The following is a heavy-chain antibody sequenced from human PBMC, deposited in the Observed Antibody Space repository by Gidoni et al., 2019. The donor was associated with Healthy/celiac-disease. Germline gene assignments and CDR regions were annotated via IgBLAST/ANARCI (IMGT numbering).Heavy chain of an antibody. D-gene: IGHD2-15*01. CDR3: TTQGYCSGGSCDSDY. CDR1: GLPFRNPW. Sequence: EVQLVESGGGLGKPGGSLRLSCASCGLPFRNPWLSWGPQDPGKGLEWVGRIKSKTDGGTTDYAAPVKGRFTISRDDSKNTLYLQMNSLKTEDTAVYYCTTQGYCSGGSCDSDYWGQGTLVTVSS. J-gene: IGHJ4*02. CDR2: IKSKTDGGTT. V-gene: IGHV3-15*01.